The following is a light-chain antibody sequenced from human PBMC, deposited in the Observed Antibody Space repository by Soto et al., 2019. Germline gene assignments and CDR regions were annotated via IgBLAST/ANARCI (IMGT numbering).Light chain of an antibody. CDR3: QQYASWATGT. CDR2: DAS. V-gene: IGKV3-15*01. CDR1: QAISDN. Sequence: MEMTQSLPTRYISPGETATRACRACQAISDNLAWYQHKPGQPPRLLIYDASTRATGIPARFSGGGSGTEFTLTISSLQSEDFAVYYFQQYASWATGTFGQGTKVDIK. J-gene: IGKJ1*01.